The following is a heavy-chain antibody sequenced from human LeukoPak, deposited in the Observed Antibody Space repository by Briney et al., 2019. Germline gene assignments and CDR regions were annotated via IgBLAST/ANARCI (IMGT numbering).Heavy chain of an antibody. V-gene: IGHV3-30-3*01. Sequence: PGGSLRLSCAASGFTFSSYAMHWVRQAPGKGLEWVAVISYDGSNKYYADSVKGRFTISRDNSKNTLYLQMNSLRAEDTAVYYCARGRGDWHAFDIWGQGTMVTVSS. J-gene: IGHJ3*02. CDR1: GFTFSSYA. CDR2: ISYDGSNK. D-gene: IGHD2-21*02. CDR3: ARGRGDWHAFDI.